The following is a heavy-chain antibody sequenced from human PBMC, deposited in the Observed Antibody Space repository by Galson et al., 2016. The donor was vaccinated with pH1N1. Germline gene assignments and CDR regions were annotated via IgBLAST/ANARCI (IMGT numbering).Heavy chain of an antibody. Sequence: TLSLTCTVSGGSIGGGYYIWTWIRQPAGKGLEWIGRVFASGNTNYNPSLESRVSISVDTSKNQFSLRLSSVTAADTAVYFCSRDRVSLTGMFDYWGQGALVTVSS. CDR1: GGSIGGGYYI. J-gene: IGHJ4*02. D-gene: IGHD3-10*01. V-gene: IGHV4-61*02. CDR2: VFASGNT. CDR3: SRDRVSLTGMFDY.